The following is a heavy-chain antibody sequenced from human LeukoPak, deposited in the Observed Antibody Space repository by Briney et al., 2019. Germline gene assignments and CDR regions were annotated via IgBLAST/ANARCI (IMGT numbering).Heavy chain of an antibody. CDR3: ARYSSSSGGASYYLDY. Sequence: GGSLRLSCAASGFTLRNYWMHWVRQVPGKRLVWVSRISGDGSVTNYADSVKGRFTIPRDNAKNTLFLQINSLRAEDTAVYYCARYSSSSGGASYYLDYWGHGTLVTVSS. CDR1: GFTLRNYW. V-gene: IGHV3-74*01. CDR2: ISGDGSVT. D-gene: IGHD6-6*01. J-gene: IGHJ4*01.